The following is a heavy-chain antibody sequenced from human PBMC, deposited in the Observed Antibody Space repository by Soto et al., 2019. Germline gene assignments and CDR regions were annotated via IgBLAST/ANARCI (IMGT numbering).Heavy chain of an antibody. CDR2: IYPGDSDT. J-gene: IGHJ6*03. D-gene: IGHD7-27*01. Sequence: PGESLKISCKGSEYSFTNYWIGWVRQMPVKGLEWMGIIYPGDSDTRYSPSFQGQVTISVDKSISTAYLQWSSLKASDTAIYYCARHPWGAAASSYMAGWSQGTTLPIAS. CDR1: EYSFTNYW. CDR3: ARHPWGAAASSYMAG. V-gene: IGHV5-51*01.